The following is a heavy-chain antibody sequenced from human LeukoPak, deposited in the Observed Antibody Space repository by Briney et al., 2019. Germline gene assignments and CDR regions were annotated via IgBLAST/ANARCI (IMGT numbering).Heavy chain of an antibody. Sequence: PEGSLRLSCAASGFTFSSYSMNWVRQAPGKGLEWVSSISSSSSYIYYADSVKGRFTISRDNAKNSLYLQMNSLRAEDTAVYYCARGQYDFWSGYSTGHYWGQGTLVTVSS. J-gene: IGHJ4*02. CDR3: ARGQYDFWSGYSTGHY. CDR2: ISSSSSYI. CDR1: GFTFSSYS. D-gene: IGHD3-3*01. V-gene: IGHV3-21*01.